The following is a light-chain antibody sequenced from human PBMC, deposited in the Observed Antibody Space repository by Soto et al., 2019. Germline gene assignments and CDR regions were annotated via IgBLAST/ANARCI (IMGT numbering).Light chain of an antibody. V-gene: IGKV3-20*01. Sequence: EIVLTQSPGTVSLSPGERATLSCRASQSVSNSYLAWYQQKPGQAPRLLIYDASSRATGIPDRFSGSGSGKDFTLTISRLETEDFAVYYCQQYGSSVLTFGGGTKVEIK. CDR3: QQYGSSVLT. CDR1: QSVSNSY. J-gene: IGKJ4*01. CDR2: DAS.